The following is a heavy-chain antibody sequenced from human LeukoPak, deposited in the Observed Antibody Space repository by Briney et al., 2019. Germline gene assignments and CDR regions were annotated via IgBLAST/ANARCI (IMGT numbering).Heavy chain of an antibody. CDR2: IYTSGST. CDR1: GGSISSYY. D-gene: IGHD3-10*01. V-gene: IGHV4-4*09. J-gene: IGHJ4*02. CDR3: VRITMVRGVKILDY. Sequence: SETLSLTCTVSGGSISSYYWSWIRQPPGKGLEWIGYIYTSGSTNYNPSLKSRVTISVDTSKNQFSLKLSSVTAADTAVCYCVRITMVRGVKILDYWGQGTLVTVSS.